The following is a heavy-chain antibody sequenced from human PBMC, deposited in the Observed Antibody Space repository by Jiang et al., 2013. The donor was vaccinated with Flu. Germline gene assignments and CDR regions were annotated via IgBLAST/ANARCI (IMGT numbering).Heavy chain of an antibody. CDR3: ARIVVVAAATTAHYYYGLDV. CDR2: IIPMLGIA. J-gene: IGHJ6*02. Sequence: GAEVKKPGSSVKVSCKASGGTFSNYAINWVRQAPGQGLEWMGGIIPMLGIANYAQKFQGRVTITADTSTSTAYMEVSSLGSEDTAVYYCARIVVVAAATTAHYYYGLDVWGQGTTVTVSS. D-gene: IGHD2-15*01. CDR1: GGTFSNYA. V-gene: IGHV1-69*04.